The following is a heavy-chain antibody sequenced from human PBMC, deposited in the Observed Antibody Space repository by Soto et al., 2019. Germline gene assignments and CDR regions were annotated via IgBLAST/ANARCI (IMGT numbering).Heavy chain of an antibody. J-gene: IGHJ4*02. CDR3: AKDLLSTVTTLGH. Sequence: EVQLLDSGGGFVQPGGSLRLSCAASGYSFSSYVMTWVRLAPGKGLEWVSSISGAGTSKFYADSVKGRFPISRDNSKNILYLEMDSLRAEDTAVYYCAKDLLSTVTTLGHWGQGTLVTVSA. CDR1: GYSFSSYV. V-gene: IGHV3-23*01. D-gene: IGHD4-17*01. CDR2: ISGAGTSK.